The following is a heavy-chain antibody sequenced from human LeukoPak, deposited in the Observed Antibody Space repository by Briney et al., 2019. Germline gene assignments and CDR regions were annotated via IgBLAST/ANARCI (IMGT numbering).Heavy chain of an antibody. CDR3: ARGGPYYYDSSGYYYVDY. CDR2: INHSGST. CDR1: GGSFSGYY. D-gene: IGHD3-22*01. V-gene: IGHV4-34*01. J-gene: IGHJ4*02. Sequence: SETLSLTCAVYGGSFSGYYWSWIRQPPGKGLEWIGEINHSGSTDYNPSLKSRVTISVDTSKNQFSLKLSSVTAADTAVYYCARGGPYYYDSSGYYYVDYWGQGTLVTVSS.